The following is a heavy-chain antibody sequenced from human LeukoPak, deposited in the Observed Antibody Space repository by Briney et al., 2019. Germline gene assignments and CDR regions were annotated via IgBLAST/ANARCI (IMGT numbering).Heavy chain of an antibody. V-gene: IGHV4-34*01. CDR1: GGSFSGYY. Sequence: PSETLSLTCAVYGGSFSGYYWSWIRQPPGKGLEWIGEINHSGSTNYNPSLKSRVTISVDTSKNQFSLKLSSVTAADTAVYYCARHWTYYDYVWGSYRPYYFDYWGQGTLVTASS. D-gene: IGHD3-16*02. CDR3: ARHWTYYDYVWGSYRPYYFDY. J-gene: IGHJ4*02. CDR2: INHSGST.